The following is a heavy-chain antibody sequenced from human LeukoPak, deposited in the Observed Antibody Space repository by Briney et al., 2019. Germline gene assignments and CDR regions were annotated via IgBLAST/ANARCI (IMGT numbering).Heavy chain of an antibody. Sequence: PGGSLRLSCAASGFTFSSYSMNWVRQAPGKGLEWVSSISSSSSYIYYADSVKGRFTISRDNAKNSLYLKMNSLRAEDTAVYYCAREKDIVGVEWQTIFDYWGQGTLVTVSS. CDR3: AREKDIVGVEWQTIFDY. CDR1: GFTFSSYS. D-gene: IGHD2-15*01. CDR2: ISSSSSYI. V-gene: IGHV3-21*01. J-gene: IGHJ4*02.